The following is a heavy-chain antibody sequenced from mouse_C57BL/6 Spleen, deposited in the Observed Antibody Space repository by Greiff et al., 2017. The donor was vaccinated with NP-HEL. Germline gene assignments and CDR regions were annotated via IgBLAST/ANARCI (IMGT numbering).Heavy chain of an antibody. J-gene: IGHJ2*01. Sequence: QVQLQQPGAELVKPGASVKLSCKASGYTFTSYWMQWVKQRPGQGLEWLGEIDPSDSYTNYNQKFKGKATLTADTSSSTAYMQLSSLTSEDSAVYDCARAGPRWYFDYWGQGTTLTVST. D-gene: IGHD2-3*01. CDR2: IDPSDSYT. CDR1: GYTFTSYW. V-gene: IGHV1-50*01. CDR3: ARAGPRWYFDY.